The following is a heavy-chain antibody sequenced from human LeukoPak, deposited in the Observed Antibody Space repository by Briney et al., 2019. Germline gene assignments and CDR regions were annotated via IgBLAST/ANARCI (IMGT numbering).Heavy chain of an antibody. CDR3: ARVATGPYQLLPTWFDP. V-gene: IGHV3-48*03. CDR1: GFTFSSYE. J-gene: IGHJ5*02. CDR2: ISSSGSTI. Sequence: GGSLRLSCAASGFTFSSYEMNWVRQAPGKGLEWVSCISSSGSTIYYADSVKGRFTISRDNAKNSLYLQMNSLRAEDTAVYYCARVATGPYQLLPTWFDPWGQGTLVTVSS. D-gene: IGHD2-2*01.